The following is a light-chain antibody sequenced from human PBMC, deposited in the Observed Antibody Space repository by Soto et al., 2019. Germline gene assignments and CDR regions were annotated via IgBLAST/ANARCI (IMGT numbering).Light chain of an antibody. CDR1: QSVSSY. Sequence: EIVLTQSPATLSLSPGERATLSCRASQSVSSYLAWYQQKPGQAPRLLIYDASNRATGIPARFSGSGSGTDFTLTMSCLHPDDFAIDYCQHPSHWPPTFGGGTKVAIK. CDR3: QHPSHWPPT. V-gene: IGKV3-11*01. CDR2: DAS. J-gene: IGKJ4*01.